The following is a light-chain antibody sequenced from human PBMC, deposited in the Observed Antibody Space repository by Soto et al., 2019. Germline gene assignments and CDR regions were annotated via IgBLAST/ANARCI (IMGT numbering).Light chain of an antibody. CDR3: QQSRTSLPTA. CDR2: GAS. J-gene: IGKJ5*01. CDR1: QSVRSN. Sequence: EIVLTQSPATLSVSPGERATVSCRASQSVRSNLAWYQQKPGQSPRLLIYGASTRATGIPARFSGSGFGTDFTLNFSSLVTDDDAVYYCQQSRTSLPTAFGHGTQLDIK. V-gene: IGKV3-11*01.